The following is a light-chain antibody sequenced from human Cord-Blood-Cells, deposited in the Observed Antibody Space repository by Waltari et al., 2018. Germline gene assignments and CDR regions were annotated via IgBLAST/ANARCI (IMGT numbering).Light chain of an antibody. J-gene: IGLJ3*02. V-gene: IGLV2-11*01. CDR1: SRDVGGYNY. CDR3: CSYAGSYTGV. Sequence: QSALTQPRSVSGSPGQSVTISCTGTSRDVGGYNYVSWYQQHPGKAPKLMIYDVSKRPSGFPDRFSGSKSGNTASLTISGLQAEDDADYYCCSYAGSYTGVFGGGTKLTVL. CDR2: DVS.